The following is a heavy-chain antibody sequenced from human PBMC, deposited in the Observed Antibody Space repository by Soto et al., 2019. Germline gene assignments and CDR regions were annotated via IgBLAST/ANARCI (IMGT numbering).Heavy chain of an antibody. J-gene: IGHJ4*02. V-gene: IGHV4-39*01. CDR2: ISFSGNT. CDR1: GGSISSSPYY. D-gene: IGHD6-19*01. CDR3: ARLTVVGRVGDC. Sequence: QLQVQESGPGLVKPSETLSLTCSVSGGSISSSPYYWGWIRQPPGKGLEWIARISFSGNTDYNPSLTSRVTISADTSKKQFSLTLSSVTAADTAVYYCARLTVVGRVGDCWGQGTLVTVSS.